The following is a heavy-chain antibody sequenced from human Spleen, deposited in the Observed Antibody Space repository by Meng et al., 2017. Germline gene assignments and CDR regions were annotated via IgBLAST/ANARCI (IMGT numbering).Heavy chain of an antibody. Sequence: QVQLQESGPRLVRPSQTLSLTCTVSGASISSAVFWIWIRQPPGKDLEWIGYISYSGATHYNPSLKSRVSISIDTSKKEFSLTLNSVTAADTAVYYCARLRDSSGCDYWGQGTLVTVSS. J-gene: IGHJ4*02. V-gene: IGHV4-31*03. CDR1: GASISSAVF. CDR3: ARLRDSSGCDY. D-gene: IGHD3-22*01. CDR2: ISYSGAT.